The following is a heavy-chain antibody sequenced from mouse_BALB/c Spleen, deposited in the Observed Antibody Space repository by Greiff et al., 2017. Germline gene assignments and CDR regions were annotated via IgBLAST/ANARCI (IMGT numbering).Heavy chain of an antibody. CDR3: ARDGVITTDLIAY. Sequence: DVQLQESGPGLVKPSQSLSLTCSVTGYSITSGYYWNWIRQFPGNKLEWMGYISYDGSNNYNPSLKNLIFITRDTSKNQFFLKLNSVTTENTATYYCARDGVITTDLIAYWGQGTLVTVSA. D-gene: IGHD2-4*01. CDR1: GYSITSGYY. CDR2: ISYDGSN. J-gene: IGHJ3*01. V-gene: IGHV3-6*02.